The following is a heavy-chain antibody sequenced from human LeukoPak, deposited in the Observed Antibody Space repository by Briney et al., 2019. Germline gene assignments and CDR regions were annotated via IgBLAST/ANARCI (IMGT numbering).Heavy chain of an antibody. CDR1: GYTFTNYY. V-gene: IGHV1-46*01. CDR3: AREATPWELHFDY. Sequence: AAVTVSYMASGYTFTNYYMHWVGQDPGEGREGMGIINPSGGSTPYAQKFQGRVTMTRDTSTSTVYMELSSLRSEDTAVYYCAREATPWELHFDYWGQGTLVTVSS. J-gene: IGHJ4*02. CDR2: INPSGGST. D-gene: IGHD1-26*01.